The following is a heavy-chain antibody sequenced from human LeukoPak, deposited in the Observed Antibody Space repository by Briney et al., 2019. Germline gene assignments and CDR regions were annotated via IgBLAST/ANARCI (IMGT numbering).Heavy chain of an antibody. D-gene: IGHD1-14*01. Sequence: SETLSLTCTVSGGSISSGSYYWSWIRQPAGKGLEWIGRIYTSGSTNYNPYLKSRVTISVDTSKNQFSLKLSSVTAADTAVYYCARVDVTPGALRYYYMDVWGKGTTVTVSS. V-gene: IGHV4-61*02. J-gene: IGHJ6*03. CDR1: GGSISSGSYY. CDR2: IYTSGST. CDR3: ARVDVTPGALRYYYMDV.